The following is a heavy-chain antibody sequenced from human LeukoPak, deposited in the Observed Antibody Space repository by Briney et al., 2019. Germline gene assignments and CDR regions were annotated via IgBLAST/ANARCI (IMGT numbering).Heavy chain of an antibody. V-gene: IGHV4-59*12. D-gene: IGHD2-15*01. Sequence: PSETLSLTCTVSGGSISSYYWSWIRQPPGKELEWIGYVSYSGSTNYNPSLKSRVTMSVDTSKNQFSLKLTSVTAADTAVYYCARGYCSGGSCYIFDYWGQGSLVTVSS. CDR1: GGSISSYY. J-gene: IGHJ4*02. CDR2: VSYSGST. CDR3: ARGYCSGGSCYIFDY.